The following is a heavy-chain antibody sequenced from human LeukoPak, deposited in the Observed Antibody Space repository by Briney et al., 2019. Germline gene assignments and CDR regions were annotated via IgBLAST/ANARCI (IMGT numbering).Heavy chain of an antibody. V-gene: IGHV3-66*04. D-gene: IGHD3-22*01. Sequence: GGSLRLSCAASGFTVSSNYMSWVRQAPGKGLEWVSVIYSGGSRYYADSVKGRFTISRDNSKNTLYLQMNSLRAEDTAVYYCAGLPAYYYDTSGFYFDYWGQGTLVTVSS. CDR3: AGLPAYYYDTSGFYFDY. J-gene: IGHJ4*02. CDR2: IYSGGSR. CDR1: GFTVSSNY.